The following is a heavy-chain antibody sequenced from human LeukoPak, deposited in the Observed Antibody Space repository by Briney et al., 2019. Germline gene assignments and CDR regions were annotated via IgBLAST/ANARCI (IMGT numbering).Heavy chain of an antibody. CDR2: IYFSGST. D-gene: IGHD5-24*01. CDR3: ARDRRDGYNLYYFDY. V-gene: IGHV4-59*01. J-gene: IGHJ4*02. Sequence: SETLSLTCTVSGGSISSYYWSWIRQPPGQGLEWLGYIYFSGSTNYNPSLKSRVTISVDTSKNQFSLKLSSVTAADTAVYYCARDRRDGYNLYYFDYWGQGTLVTVSS. CDR1: GGSISSYY.